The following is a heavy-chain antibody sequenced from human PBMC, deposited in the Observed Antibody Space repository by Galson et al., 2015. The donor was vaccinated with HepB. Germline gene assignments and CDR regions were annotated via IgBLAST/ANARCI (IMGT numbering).Heavy chain of an antibody. Sequence: SLRLSCAASGFTFSSYEMNWVRQAPGKGLEWVSVIDGTGITTNYADSVKGRFTISRDNSKNTLYLQMNSLRAEDTAVYYCAKGRIFGVVLGPQRYYGMDVWGQGTTVTVSS. V-gene: IGHV3-23*05. J-gene: IGHJ6*02. CDR1: GFTFSSYE. CDR2: IDGTGITT. CDR3: AKGRIFGVVLGPQRYYGMDV. D-gene: IGHD3-3*01.